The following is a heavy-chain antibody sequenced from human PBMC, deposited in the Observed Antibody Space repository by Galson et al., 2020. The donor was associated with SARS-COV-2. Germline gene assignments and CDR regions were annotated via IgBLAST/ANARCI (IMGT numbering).Heavy chain of an antibody. CDR2: VYTSGST. CDR1: GGSVSSGSYY. V-gene: IGHV4-61*02. CDR3: ARDMVWAGNYYYMDV. J-gene: IGHJ6*03. D-gene: IGHD2-8*01. Sequence: SETLSLTCTVSGGSVSSGSYYWRWIRQPAGKGLEWIGRVYTSGSTNYNPSLKSRVTISVDTSKNQFSLKLRSVTAADTAVYFCARDMVWAGNYYYMDVWGKGTTVTISS.